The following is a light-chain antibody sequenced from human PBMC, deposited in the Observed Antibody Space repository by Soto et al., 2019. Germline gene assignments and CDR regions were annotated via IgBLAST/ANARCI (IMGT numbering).Light chain of an antibody. Sequence: QSVLTQPPSASGTPGQTVTISCSGSSYNIGSAYIYWYQHLPGTAPKLLIYRNNQRPSGVPDRFSASKSGTSDSLAISGLRSEDDADYYCAAWDDSLVVFGGGTKLTVL. CDR2: RNN. CDR1: SYNIGSAY. CDR3: AAWDDSLVV. V-gene: IGLV1-47*01. J-gene: IGLJ2*01.